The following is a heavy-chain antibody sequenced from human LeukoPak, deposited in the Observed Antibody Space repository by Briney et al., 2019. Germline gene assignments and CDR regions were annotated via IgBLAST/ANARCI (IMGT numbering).Heavy chain of an antibody. CDR1: GGSFSSSGKS. Sequence: SETLCLTCTVSGGSFSSSGKSWGWIGHPPGKGRVWVGSVYYSGSTNYNPSLKRRVTISVDTSKNQFYLKLSSVTAADTAVYYCARTDIVATMWDPGWFDPWGQGTLVTVSS. CDR3: ARTDIVATMWDPGWFDP. D-gene: IGHD5-12*01. V-gene: IGHV4-61*08. J-gene: IGHJ5*02. CDR2: VYYSGST.